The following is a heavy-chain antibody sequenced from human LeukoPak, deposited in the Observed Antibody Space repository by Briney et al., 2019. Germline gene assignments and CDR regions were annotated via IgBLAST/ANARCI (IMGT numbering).Heavy chain of an antibody. V-gene: IGHV4-59*01. CDR3: ARETITIFGVVIPS. CDR2: IYYSGTT. J-gene: IGHJ4*02. Sequence: SETLSLTCTVSGGSISSYYWSWIRQPPGKGLEWIGYIYYSGTTNYNPSLKSRVTILVDTSKNQFSLKVSSVTAADTAVYYCARETITIFGVVIPSWGQGTLVTVSS. D-gene: IGHD3-3*01. CDR1: GGSISSYY.